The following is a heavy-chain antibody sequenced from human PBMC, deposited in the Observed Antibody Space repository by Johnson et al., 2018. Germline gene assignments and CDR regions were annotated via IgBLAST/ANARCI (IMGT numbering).Heavy chain of an antibody. J-gene: IGHJ6*03. D-gene: IGHD2-2*01. V-gene: IGHV1-58*01. CDR2: IVVGSGNT. CDR1: GFTFTSSA. CDR3: ARGGYCSSTSCVGSYYYYMDV. Sequence: QLVQSGPEVKKPGTSVKVSCKASGFTFTSSAVQWVRQARGQRLEWIGWIVVGSGNTNYAQKFQERVTITRDMSTSTAYMELSSLRSEDTAVYDWARGGYCSSTSCVGSYYYYMDVWGKGTTVTVSS.